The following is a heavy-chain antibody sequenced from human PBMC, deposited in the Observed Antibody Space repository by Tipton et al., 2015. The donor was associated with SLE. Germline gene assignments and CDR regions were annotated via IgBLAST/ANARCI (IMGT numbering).Heavy chain of an antibody. V-gene: IGHV4-61*02. Sequence: TLSLTCTVSGGSISSGSYYWSWIRQPAGKGQEWIGRIYTSGSTNYSPSLKSRVTISVDTSKNQFSLKLSSVTAADTAVYYCARGDMVVVPAAGGGYYYYMDVWGKGTTVTVSS. CDR1: GGSISSGSYY. J-gene: IGHJ6*03. CDR3: ARGDMVVVPAAGGGYYYYMDV. D-gene: IGHD2-2*01. CDR2: IYTSGST.